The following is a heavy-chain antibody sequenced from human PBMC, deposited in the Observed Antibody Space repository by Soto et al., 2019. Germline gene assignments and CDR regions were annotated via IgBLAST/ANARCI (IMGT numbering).Heavy chain of an antibody. V-gene: IGHV4-34*01. D-gene: IGHD4-17*01. CDR1: GGSFSGYY. Sequence: SETLSLTCAVYGGSFSGYYWSWLRPPPGKGLEWIGEINHSGSTNYNPSLKSRVTISVDTSKNQFSLNFNSVTASDTALYYCVSQRTTVLTQAYFDYWGPGALVTVSS. CDR3: VSQRTTVLTQAYFDY. J-gene: IGHJ4*02. CDR2: INHSGST.